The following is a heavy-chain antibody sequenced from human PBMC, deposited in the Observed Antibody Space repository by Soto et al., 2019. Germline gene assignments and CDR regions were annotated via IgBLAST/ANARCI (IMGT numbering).Heavy chain of an antibody. D-gene: IGHD6-13*01. CDR2: IYYSGST. J-gene: IGHJ1*01. CDR3: ARGGIAAAGTAQYFQH. V-gene: IGHV4-59*01. CDR1: GGSISSYY. Sequence: SETLSLTCTVSGGSISSYYWSWIRQPPGKGLEWIGYIYYSGSTNYNPSLKSRGTISVDTSKNQFSLKLSSVTAADTAVYYCARGGIAAAGTAQYFQHWGQGTLVTVSS.